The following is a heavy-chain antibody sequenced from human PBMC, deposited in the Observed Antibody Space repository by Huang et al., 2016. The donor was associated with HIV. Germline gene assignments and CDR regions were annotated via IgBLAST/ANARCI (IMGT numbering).Heavy chain of an antibody. J-gene: IGHJ6*03. CDR1: GGYIRSSDYP. D-gene: IGHD3-10*01. CDR2: IYYEGVT. Sequence: QLLLQESGPGLVKPSEALALTCAVSGGYIRSSDYPWGWIRQPPGKGLEWVGRIYYEGVTHYSPSLKSRVTIAVDTSKNLFFLNLTSMTAADTAVYYCARHREGPVAYYSGWGSHLNYMDVWGRGRTVVVSS. CDR3: ARHREGPVAYYSGWGSHLNYMDV. V-gene: IGHV4-39*01.